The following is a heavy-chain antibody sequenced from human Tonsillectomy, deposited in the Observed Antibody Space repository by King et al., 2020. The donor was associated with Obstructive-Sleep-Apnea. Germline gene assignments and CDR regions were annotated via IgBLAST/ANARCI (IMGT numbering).Heavy chain of an antibody. CDR2: INNNGGST. J-gene: IGHJ6*02. Sequence: VQLVESGGGLVQPGGSLRLSCAASGFTFSNYGMHWVRQAPGKGLEYVSAINNNGGSTYYARSVKGRFTISRATSKNTMYLQMCSLRVEDMAFYYCARGDGNGEYWNYYYYGMDVWGQGTTVTVSS. CDR3: ARGDGNGEYWNYYYYGMDV. V-gene: IGHV3-64*01. D-gene: IGHD4-17*01. CDR1: GFTFSNYG.